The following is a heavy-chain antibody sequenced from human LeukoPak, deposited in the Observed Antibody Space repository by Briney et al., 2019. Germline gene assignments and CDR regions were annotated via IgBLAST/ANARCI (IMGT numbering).Heavy chain of an antibody. CDR3: VRVDNGGNYFDY. CDR1: GASISSSNYY. J-gene: IGHJ4*02. D-gene: IGHD4-23*01. V-gene: IGHV4-39*07. Sequence: SETLSLTCAVSGASISSSNYYWGWVRQSPGKGLEWIGNIYSSGNTYYNASLKSRVTMYIDTSKNQFSLKLSSVTAADTAVYYCVRVDNGGNYFDYWGQGTLVTVSS. CDR2: IYSSGNT.